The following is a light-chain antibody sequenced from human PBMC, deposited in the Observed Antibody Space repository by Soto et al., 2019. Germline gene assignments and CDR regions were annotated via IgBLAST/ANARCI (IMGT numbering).Light chain of an antibody. J-gene: IGKJ1*01. V-gene: IGKV3-20*01. CDR1: QSVSSSY. Sequence: EIVLTQSPGTLSLSPGERATISCRASQSVSSSYLAWYQQKPGQAPRLLIYGASSRATGIPDRFSGSGSGTDFTLTISRLEPEDFAVYDCQQYGSSSWTFGQGTKVEIK. CDR2: GAS. CDR3: QQYGSSSWT.